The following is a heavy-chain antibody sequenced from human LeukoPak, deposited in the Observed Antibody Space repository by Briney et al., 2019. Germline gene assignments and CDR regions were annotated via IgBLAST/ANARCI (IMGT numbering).Heavy chain of an antibody. CDR3: ARGGYQLLWY. CDR2: IKQDGSEK. V-gene: IGHV3-7*04. CDR1: GFTFSTYW. Sequence: GGSLRLSCGASGFTFSTYWMSWVRQAPWTGLEWVASIKQDGSEKSYGDSVKGRFTISRDNAKNSLYLQMNSLRAEDTAVYYCARGGYQLLWYWGQGTLVTVPS. D-gene: IGHD2-2*01. J-gene: IGHJ4*02.